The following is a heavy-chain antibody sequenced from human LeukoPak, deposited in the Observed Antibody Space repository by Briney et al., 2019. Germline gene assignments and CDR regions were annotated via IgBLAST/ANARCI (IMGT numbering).Heavy chain of an antibody. V-gene: IGHV3-23*01. Sequence: SGGTLRLSCAASGFFRSYAMSWVRQAPGKGLEWVLAISGSGTSTYYADYVKGRFTISRDNSKNTLYLQMNSLRAEDTAVYYCEGTYYYDSSDDYWGQGTLVTVSS. D-gene: IGHD3-22*01. CDR2: ISGSGTST. CDR3: EGTYYYDSSDDY. J-gene: IGHJ4*02. CDR1: GFFRSYA.